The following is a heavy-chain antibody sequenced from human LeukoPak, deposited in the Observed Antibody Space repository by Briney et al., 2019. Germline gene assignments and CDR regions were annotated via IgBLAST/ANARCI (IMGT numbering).Heavy chain of an antibody. CDR3: ARRYYYGSGSKSSDY. CDR2: IYYSGST. CDR1: GGSISSSSYY. Sequence: SETLSLTCTVSGGSISSSSYYWGWIRQPPGKGLEWIGSIYYSGSTYYNPSLKSRATTSVDTSKNQFSLKLSSVTAADTAVYYCARRYYYGSGSKSSDYWGQGTLVTVSS. V-gene: IGHV4-39*07. D-gene: IGHD3-10*01. J-gene: IGHJ4*02.